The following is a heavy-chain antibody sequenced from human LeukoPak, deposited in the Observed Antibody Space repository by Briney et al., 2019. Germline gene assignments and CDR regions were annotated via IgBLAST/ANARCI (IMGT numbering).Heavy chain of an antibody. J-gene: IGHJ4*02. CDR3: ARDEGDGYNYDY. Sequence: WETLSLTCTGSGGSISSYYWSWIRQPPGKGLEWIGDIYYSGSTNYNPSLKSRVTISVDTSRNQFSLKLSSVTAADTAVYYCARDEGDGYNYDYWGQGTLVTVSS. D-gene: IGHD5-24*01. CDR2: IYYSGST. CDR1: GGSISSYY. V-gene: IGHV4-59*12.